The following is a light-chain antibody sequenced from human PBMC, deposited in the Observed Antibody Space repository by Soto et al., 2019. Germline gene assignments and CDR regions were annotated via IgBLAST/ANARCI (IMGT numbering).Light chain of an antibody. J-gene: IGKJ5*01. CDR2: YAS. Sequence: EIVLTQIQDTLSLSPGARATLSCRASQSVSSYLAWYQQKPGQAPRLLISYASNRATGIPARFSGSGAGTDFTLTSSSLEPEDFAVYCCQQSNNWPPEITLGQGTPLEIK. V-gene: IGKV3-11*01. CDR3: QQSNNWPPEIT. CDR1: QSVSSY.